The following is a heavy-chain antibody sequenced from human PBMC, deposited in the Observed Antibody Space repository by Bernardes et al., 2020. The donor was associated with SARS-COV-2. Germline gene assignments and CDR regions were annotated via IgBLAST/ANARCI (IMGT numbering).Heavy chain of an antibody. CDR2: IRSKPKGYAT. V-gene: IGHV3-73*01. CDR1: GFNFSGSA. J-gene: IGHJ4*02. Sequence: GGSLRLSCGASGFNFSGSAIQWVRQPSGKGLEWIGRIRSKPKGYATAYAASLKGRFVISRDDSRNTAYLQIHSLKIEDMAVYYCTGDYLYWDQGTLVSVSS. D-gene: IGHD4-17*01. CDR3: TGDYLY.